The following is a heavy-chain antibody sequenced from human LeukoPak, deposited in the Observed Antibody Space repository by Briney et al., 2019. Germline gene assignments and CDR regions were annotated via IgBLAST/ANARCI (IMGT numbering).Heavy chain of an antibody. CDR1: RFTFSSYG. CDR3: AKDLDGWTKAFDI. CDR2: IRYDGSNK. D-gene: IGHD6-19*01. V-gene: IGHV3-30*02. Sequence: GGSLRLSCAVSRFTFSSYGMHWVRQAPGKGLEWVAFIRYDGSNKYYADSVKGRFTISRDNSKNTLYLQMNSLRAEDTAVYYCAKDLDGWTKAFDIWGQGTMVTVSS. J-gene: IGHJ3*02.